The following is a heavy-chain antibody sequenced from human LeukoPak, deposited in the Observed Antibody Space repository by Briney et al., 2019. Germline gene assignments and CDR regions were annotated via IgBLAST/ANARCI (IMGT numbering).Heavy chain of an antibody. CDR1: GDSIIGYY. J-gene: IGHJ3*02. D-gene: IGHD2-15*01. V-gene: IGHV4-34*01. CDR3: AIRYCSGGSCYFFRRDASAFDI. Sequence: SETLSLTCSVSGDSIIGYYWGWIRQPPGKGLEWIGEINHSGSTNYNPSLKSRVTISVDTSKNQFSLKLSSVTAADTAVYYCAIRYCSGGSCYFFRRDASAFDIWGQGTMVTVSS. CDR2: INHSGST.